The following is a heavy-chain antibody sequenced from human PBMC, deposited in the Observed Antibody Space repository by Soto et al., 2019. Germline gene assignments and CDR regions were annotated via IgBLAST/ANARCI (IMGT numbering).Heavy chain of an antibody. J-gene: IGHJ5*02. Sequence: ASVKVSYKASGYTFTSYGISWVRQAPGQGLEWMGWISAYNGNTNYAQKLQGRVTMTTDTSTSTAYMELRSLRSDDTAVYYCARDYGSGSYLVLGPQTYNWFDPWGQGTLVTVSS. V-gene: IGHV1-18*01. CDR1: GYTFTSYG. CDR2: ISAYNGNT. D-gene: IGHD3-10*01. CDR3: ARDYGSGSYLVLGPQTYNWFDP.